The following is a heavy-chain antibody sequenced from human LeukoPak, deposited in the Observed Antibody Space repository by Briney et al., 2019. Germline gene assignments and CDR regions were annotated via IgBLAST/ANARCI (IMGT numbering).Heavy chain of an antibody. CDR3: ARPPRGYSGYDGLYFDY. J-gene: IGHJ4*02. CDR1: GYTFVSHG. Sequence: ASVKVSCKAAGYTFVSHGISWVRLAPGQGLEWMGWISAYNGDTKYAQKLQGRVTMTTDTSTSTAYMELRSLRSDDTAVYYCARPPRGYSGYDGLYFDYWGQGTLVTVSS. V-gene: IGHV1-18*01. D-gene: IGHD5-12*01. CDR2: ISAYNGDT.